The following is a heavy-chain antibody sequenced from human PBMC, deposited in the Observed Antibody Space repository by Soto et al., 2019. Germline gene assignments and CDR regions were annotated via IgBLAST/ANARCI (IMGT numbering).Heavy chain of an antibody. Sequence: QVQLVQSGAEVKKPGASVKVSCKASGYTFTGYYMHWVRQAPGQGLEWMGWINPNSGGTNYAQKFQGWVTMTRDTYIRTAYMELRRLRSDDAAVYYCARVRYSRSWYFDYWGQGTLGTVSS. J-gene: IGHJ4*02. CDR1: GYTFTGYY. D-gene: IGHD6-13*01. CDR2: INPNSGGT. V-gene: IGHV1-2*04. CDR3: ARVRYSRSWYFDY.